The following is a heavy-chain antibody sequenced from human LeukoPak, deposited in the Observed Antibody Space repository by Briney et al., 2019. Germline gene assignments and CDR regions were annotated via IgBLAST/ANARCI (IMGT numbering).Heavy chain of an antibody. CDR2: IYHSGST. D-gene: IGHD3-22*01. Sequence: PSETLSLTCAVSGYSTSSGYYWGWIRQPPGKGLEWIGSIYHSGSTYYNPSLKSRVTISVDTSKNQFSLKLSSVTAADTAVYYCARVDYYDSSGYFRKRRYYFDYWGQGTLVTVSS. V-gene: IGHV4-38-2*01. CDR1: GYSTSSGYY. CDR3: ARVDYYDSSGYFRKRRYYFDY. J-gene: IGHJ4*02.